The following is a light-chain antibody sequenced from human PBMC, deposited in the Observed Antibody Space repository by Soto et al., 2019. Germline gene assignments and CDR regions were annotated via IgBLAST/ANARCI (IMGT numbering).Light chain of an antibody. J-gene: IGKJ5*01. CDR3: QQYYRDPLT. CDR2: WAS. Sequence: DIVLTQSPDSLAVSLGERATINCKSSQTLLYSSNNKNYLAWYQQKPRQPPKLLIYWASTRQSGVPDRFSASGSGTDFTLSISSLQAADVAVYFCQQYYRDPLTFGQGTRLEIK. V-gene: IGKV4-1*01. CDR1: QTLLYSSNNKNY.